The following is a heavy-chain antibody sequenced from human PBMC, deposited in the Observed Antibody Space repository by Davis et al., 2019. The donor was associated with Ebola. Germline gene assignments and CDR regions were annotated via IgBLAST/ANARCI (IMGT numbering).Heavy chain of an antibody. CDR2: ISASGGST. Sequence: GESLKISCAASGFTFSNYAMSWVRQAPGKGLEWVSGISASGGSTYYADSVKGRFTISRDNSKNTLYLQMNSLRAEDTAVYYCAKDGRLWYYYDSSGYYDYWGQGTLVTVSS. D-gene: IGHD3-22*01. V-gene: IGHV3-23*01. CDR1: GFTFSNYA. J-gene: IGHJ4*02. CDR3: AKDGRLWYYYDSSGYYDY.